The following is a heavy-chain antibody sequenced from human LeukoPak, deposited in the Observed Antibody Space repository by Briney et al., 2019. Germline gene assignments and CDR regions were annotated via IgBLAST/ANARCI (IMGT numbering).Heavy chain of an antibody. CDR1: GGSISSSSYY. J-gene: IGHJ3*02. V-gene: IGHV4-39*07. D-gene: IGHD2/OR15-2a*01. CDR3: AGHAESPHHDAFDI. CDR2: IYYSGST. Sequence: SETLSLTCTVSGGSISSSSYYWGWIRQPPGKGLEWIGSIYYSGSTYYNPSLKSRVTMSVDTSKNQFSLKLTSVTAADTAVYYCAGHAESPHHDAFDIWGQGTMVTVSS.